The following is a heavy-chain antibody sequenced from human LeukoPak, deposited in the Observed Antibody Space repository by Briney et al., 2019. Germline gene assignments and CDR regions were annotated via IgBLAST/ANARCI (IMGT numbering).Heavy chain of an antibody. CDR1: GFTFSSYG. Sequence: GGSLRLSCAASGFTFSSYGMHWVRQAPGKGLEWVSYISSSSSTIYYADSVKGRFTISRDNAKNSLYLQMNSLRAEDTAVYYCARDPYSSSLDYWGQGTLVTVSS. D-gene: IGHD6-13*01. CDR2: ISSSSSTI. CDR3: ARDPYSSSLDY. V-gene: IGHV3-48*04. J-gene: IGHJ4*02.